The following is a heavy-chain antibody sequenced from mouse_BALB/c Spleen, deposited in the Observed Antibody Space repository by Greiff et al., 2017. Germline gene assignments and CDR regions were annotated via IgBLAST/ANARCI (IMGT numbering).Heavy chain of an antibody. J-gene: IGHJ3*01. CDR2: INPSTGYT. D-gene: IGHD1-1*01. V-gene: IGHV1-7*01. Sequence: QVQLKESGAELAKPGASVKMSCKASGYTFTSYWMHWVKQRPGQGLEWIGYINPSTGYTEYNQKFKDKATLTADKSSSTAYMQLSSLTSEDSAVYSCARRLYDSISWFAYWGQGTLVTVSA. CDR3: ARRLYDSISWFAY. CDR1: GYTFTSYW.